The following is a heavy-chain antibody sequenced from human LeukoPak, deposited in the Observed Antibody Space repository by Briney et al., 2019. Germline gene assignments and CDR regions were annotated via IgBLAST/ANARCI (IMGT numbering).Heavy chain of an antibody. Sequence: GGSLRLSCAASGFTFSGHNMNWVRQAPGKGLEWTSFVSISSGTIYYADSVNGRFRISRDNAKSSLDLEMNSLRAEDTAVYYCARAMRTFGGVRNYFDSWGQGTLVTVSS. CDR2: VSISSGTI. CDR3: ARAMRTFGGVRNYFDS. D-gene: IGHD3-16*01. CDR1: GFTFSGHN. V-gene: IGHV3-48*04. J-gene: IGHJ4*02.